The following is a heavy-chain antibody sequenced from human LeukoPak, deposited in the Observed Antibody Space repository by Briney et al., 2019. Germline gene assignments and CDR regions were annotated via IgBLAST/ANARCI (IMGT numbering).Heavy chain of an antibody. Sequence: PSETLSLTCTVSGGSISSASYFWGWIRQPPGKGLEWIGTIYYSGSTYYNESLRSRVTMSGDTSRNQFSLRLSSVNAADTAVYYCAKAGDRYSNSRGLYAFDFWGPGTMVTVSS. J-gene: IGHJ3*01. CDR3: AKAGDRYSNSRGLYAFDF. CDR2: IYYSGST. V-gene: IGHV4-39*01. CDR1: GGSISSASYF. D-gene: IGHD3-22*01.